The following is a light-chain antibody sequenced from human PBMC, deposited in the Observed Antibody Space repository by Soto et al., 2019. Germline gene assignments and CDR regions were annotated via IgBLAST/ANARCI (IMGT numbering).Light chain of an antibody. CDR1: SSDIGAYDW. CDR2: EIS. Sequence: QSVLTQPASVSGSPGQSITISCSGTSSDIGAYDWVSWYQQHPGKVPKLMIHEISKRPPGVPNRFSGSKSGNTASLTVSGLQAEDEADYYCSSHAGDKMIFGGGTKVTVL. CDR3: SSHAGDKMI. J-gene: IGLJ2*01. V-gene: IGLV2-8*01.